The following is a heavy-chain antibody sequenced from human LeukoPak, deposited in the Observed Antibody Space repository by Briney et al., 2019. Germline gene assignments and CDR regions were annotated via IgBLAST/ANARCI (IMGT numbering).Heavy chain of an antibody. Sequence: GGSLRLSCAASGFTFSSYAMSWVRQAPGKGLEWVSGISDSGTSTYYADSVKGRFTISRDNSKNTLYLQMNSLRAEDTAIYYCAKQDSRSSGWNDWGQGTQVTVSS. D-gene: IGHD6-19*01. CDR2: ISDSGTST. CDR3: AKQDSRSSGWND. CDR1: GFTFSSYA. J-gene: IGHJ4*02. V-gene: IGHV3-23*01.